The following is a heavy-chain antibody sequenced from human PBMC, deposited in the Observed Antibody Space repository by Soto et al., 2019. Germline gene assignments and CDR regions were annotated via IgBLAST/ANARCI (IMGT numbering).Heavy chain of an antibody. CDR3: ATGYSSSWQPTSYYYGMDV. D-gene: IGHD6-13*01. Sequence: ASVKVSCKVSGYTLTELSMHWVRQAPGKGLEWMGGFDPEDGETIYAQKFQGRVTMTEDTSTDTAYMELSSLRSEDTAVYYCATGYSSSWQPTSYYYGMDVWGQGTTVTVSS. CDR2: FDPEDGET. CDR1: GYTLTELS. J-gene: IGHJ6*02. V-gene: IGHV1-24*01.